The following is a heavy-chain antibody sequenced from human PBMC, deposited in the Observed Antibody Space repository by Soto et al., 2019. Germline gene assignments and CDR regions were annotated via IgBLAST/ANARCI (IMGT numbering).Heavy chain of an antibody. D-gene: IGHD3-9*01. CDR2: ISYDGSNK. CDR3: AREYGVLRYFDWLPPRGLYGMDV. J-gene: IGHJ6*02. V-gene: IGHV3-30-3*01. CDR1: GVTFSSYA. Sequence: VGSLSLCCAASGVTFSSYAMHWVRQAPGKGLEWVAVISYDGSNKYYADSVKVRFTISRDNSKNTLYLQMNSLRAEDTAVYYCAREYGVLRYFDWLPPRGLYGMDVWGQGTTVTVSS.